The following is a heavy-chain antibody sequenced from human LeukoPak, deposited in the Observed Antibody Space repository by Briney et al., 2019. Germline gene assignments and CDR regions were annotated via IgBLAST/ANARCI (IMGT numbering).Heavy chain of an antibody. CDR1: GFTFSSYG. J-gene: IGHJ5*02. Sequence: GGSLRLSCAASGFTFSSYGMHWVRQGPGKGLEWVAVISYDGSNKYYADSVTGRFTISRDNSQNTLYLQMNSLRGEDTAIYYCARSVVTPSSWFDPWGQGTLVTVSS. CDR2: ISYDGSNK. V-gene: IGHV3-30*03. D-gene: IGHD4-23*01. CDR3: ARSVVTPSSWFDP.